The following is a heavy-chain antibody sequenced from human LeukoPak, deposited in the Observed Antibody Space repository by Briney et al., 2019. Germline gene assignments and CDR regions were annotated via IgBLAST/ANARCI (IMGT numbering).Heavy chain of an antibody. Sequence: AETLSLTCTVSGGSISSYYWSWIRQPPGKGLEWIGYIYYSGSTNYNPSLKSRVTISVDTSNNQFSLKLSSVTAADTAVYYCAATSQGAFDIWGQGTMVTVSS. CDR3: AATSQGAFDI. V-gene: IGHV4-59*01. CDR2: IYYSGST. CDR1: GGSISSYY. J-gene: IGHJ3*02.